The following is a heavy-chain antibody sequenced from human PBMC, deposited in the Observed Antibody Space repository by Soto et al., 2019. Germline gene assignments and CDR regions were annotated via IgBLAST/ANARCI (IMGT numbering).Heavy chain of an antibody. V-gene: IGHV1-18*04. CDR3: ARGDYCTNGVCHWGFFDY. D-gene: IGHD2-8*01. CDR1: GYTFTSYG. CDR2: ISAYNGNT. J-gene: IGHJ4*02. Sequence: VASVKVSCKASGYTFTSYGISWVRQAPGQGLEWMGWISAYNGNTNYAQKLQGRVTMATDTSTSTAYMELRSLRSDDTAVYYCARGDYCTNGVCHWGFFDYWGQGTLVTVSS.